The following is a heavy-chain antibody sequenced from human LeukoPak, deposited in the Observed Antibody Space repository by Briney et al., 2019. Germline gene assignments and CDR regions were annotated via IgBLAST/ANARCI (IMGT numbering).Heavy chain of an antibody. Sequence: PSETLSLTCAVYGGSFSGYYWSLIRQPPGKGLEWIGEINHSGSTNYNPSLKSRVTISVDTSKNQFSLKLSSVTAADTAVYYCARAGVTMVRGVIITNPRYYYYGMDVWGQGTTVTVSS. CDR1: GGSFSGYY. CDR2: INHSGST. J-gene: IGHJ6*02. D-gene: IGHD3-10*01. V-gene: IGHV4-34*01. CDR3: ARAGVTMVRGVIITNPRYYYYGMDV.